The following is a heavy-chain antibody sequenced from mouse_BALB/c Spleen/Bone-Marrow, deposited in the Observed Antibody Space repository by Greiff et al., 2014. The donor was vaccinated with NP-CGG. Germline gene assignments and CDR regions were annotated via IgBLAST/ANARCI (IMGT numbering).Heavy chain of an antibody. Sequence: LQQSGAELVKPGASVKMSRKASGYTFTSYNMHWVKQTPGQGLEWIGAIYPGNGDTSYNQKFKGKATLTADKSSSTAYMQLISLTSDDPAVNFWPKVRGGGMDYWGQGTSVTVSS. CDR3: PKVRGGGMDY. V-gene: IGHV1-12*01. CDR1: GYTFTSYN. CDR2: IYPGNGDT. J-gene: IGHJ4*01. D-gene: IGHD1-3*01.